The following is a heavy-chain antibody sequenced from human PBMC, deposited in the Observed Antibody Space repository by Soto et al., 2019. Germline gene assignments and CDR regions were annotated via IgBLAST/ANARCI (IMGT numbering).Heavy chain of an antibody. V-gene: IGHV4-4*02. CDR2: IYHSGST. Sequence: SETLSLTCAVSCPSITSSNWWSWVRQPPGKGLEWIGEIYHSGSTNYNPSLKSRVTISVDKSKNQFSLKLSSVTAADTAVYYCARSPDSSGYYPRWYYYGMDVWGQGTTVT. CDR1: CPSITSSNW. J-gene: IGHJ6*02. CDR3: ARSPDSSGYYPRWYYYGMDV. D-gene: IGHD3-22*01.